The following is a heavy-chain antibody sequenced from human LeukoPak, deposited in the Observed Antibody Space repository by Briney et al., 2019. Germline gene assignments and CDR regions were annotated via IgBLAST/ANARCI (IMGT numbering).Heavy chain of an antibody. J-gene: IGHJ4*02. V-gene: IGHV3-66*01. CDR1: GFTFSSYG. CDR2: IYGGGST. Sequence: PGGSLRLSCAASGFTFSSYGMSWVRQAPGKGLEWVSLIYGGGSTSYADSVKGRFTISRDNSKNTLYLQMNSLRAEDTAMYYCARGWLDYWGQGTLVTVSS. CDR3: ARGWLDY. D-gene: IGHD2-15*01.